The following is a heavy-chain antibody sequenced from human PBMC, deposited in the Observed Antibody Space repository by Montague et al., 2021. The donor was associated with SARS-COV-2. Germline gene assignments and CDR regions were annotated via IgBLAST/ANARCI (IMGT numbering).Heavy chain of an antibody. D-gene: IGHD2-15*01. J-gene: IGHJ5*02. Sequence: SETLSLTCTVSGASITSSNWWNWVRQPPGKGLEWIGQIYHSGSTNSNPSLKSRLTLSLDKSKNQFSLNLSSVTAADTAVYYCARQIQQVVLSPAKLTNWFDPWGLGTLVTVAS. CDR2: IYHSGST. CDR1: GASITSSNW. CDR3: ARQIQQVVLSPAKLTNWFDP. V-gene: IGHV4-4*02.